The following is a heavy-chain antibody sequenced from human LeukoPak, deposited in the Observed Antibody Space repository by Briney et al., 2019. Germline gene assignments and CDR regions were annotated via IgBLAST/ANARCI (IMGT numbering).Heavy chain of an antibody. J-gene: IGHJ4*02. CDR3: ARRRTTTTFDY. V-gene: IGHV3-30*03. D-gene: IGHD5-24*01. Sequence: PGRSLRLSCAASGFTFSSYGMHWVRQAPGKGLEWVAVISYDGSNKYYADSVKGRFTISRDNAKNSLYLQMNSLRAEDTAVYYCARRRTTTTFDYWGQGTLVTVSS. CDR2: ISYDGSNK. CDR1: GFTFSSYG.